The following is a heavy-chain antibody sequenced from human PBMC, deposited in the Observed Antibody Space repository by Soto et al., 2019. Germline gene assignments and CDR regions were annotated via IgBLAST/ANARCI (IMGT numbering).Heavy chain of an antibody. CDR2: VMPTFGAG. V-gene: IGHV1-69*01. CDR3: AASRGFYEAMDA. CDR1: GGAFRNYA. D-gene: IGHD3-22*01. Sequence: QVQLVQSGAEVKKPGSSVKVSCTASGGAFRNYAVSWVRQAPGQGLEWMGAVMPTFGAGVYAQKFQGRLTIFADESTNTAYLNVSSLTFEDAALYYCAASRGFYEAMDAWGQGTTITVSS. J-gene: IGHJ6*02.